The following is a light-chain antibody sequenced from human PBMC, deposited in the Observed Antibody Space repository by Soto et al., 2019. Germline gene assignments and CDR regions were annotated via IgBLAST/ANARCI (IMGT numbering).Light chain of an antibody. J-gene: IGKJ1*01. CDR3: QQYENYWT. CDR2: DAS. V-gene: IGKV1-5*01. CDR1: QSISSW. Sequence: DIQMTESPSTLSATAGDRVHMTFRASQSISSWLAWYQHKPGKAPKLLIYDASNLDSGVPSRFSGSGSGTEFSLTISNLQPDDCATYYCQQYENYWTFGQGTKVDNK.